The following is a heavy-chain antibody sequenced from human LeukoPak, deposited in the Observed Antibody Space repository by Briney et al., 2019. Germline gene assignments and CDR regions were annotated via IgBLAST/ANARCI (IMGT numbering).Heavy chain of an antibody. V-gene: IGHV3-23*01. J-gene: IGHJ4*02. Sequence: PGGSLRPSCAASGFTFSSYAMSWVRQAPGKGLEWVSGISGGGGSTYYADSVKGRFTISRDNSKNTLFLQMHSLRAEDTAVYYCAKHFGSGDYYNYFDYWGQGTLVSVSS. CDR2: ISGGGGST. CDR1: GFTFSSYA. D-gene: IGHD3-10*01. CDR3: AKHFGSGDYYNYFDY.